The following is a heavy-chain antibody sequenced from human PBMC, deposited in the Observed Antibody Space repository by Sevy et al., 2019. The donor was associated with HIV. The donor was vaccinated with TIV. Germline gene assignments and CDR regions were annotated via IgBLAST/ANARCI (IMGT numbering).Heavy chain of an antibody. CDR2: ISGGGTYI. CDR3: ARGTHDYGDYDRDAFDI. D-gene: IGHD4-17*01. V-gene: IGHV3-21*01. CDR1: EFTFSSYS. J-gene: IGHJ3*02. Sequence: GGSLRLSCATSEFTFSSYSMNWVRQAPGNGLEWVSSISGGGTYIYYADSVKGRFTISRDNAKNSLSLQMNRLRAEDTAVYYGARGTHDYGDYDRDAFDIWDQGTMVTVSS.